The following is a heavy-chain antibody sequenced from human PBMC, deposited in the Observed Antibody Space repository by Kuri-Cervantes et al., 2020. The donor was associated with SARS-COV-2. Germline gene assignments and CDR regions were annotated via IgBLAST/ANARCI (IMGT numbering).Heavy chain of an antibody. J-gene: IGHJ4*02. CDR1: GFPFGSYW. CDR3: ATVSDYYDSSGYFLDFDY. V-gene: IGHV3-74*01. D-gene: IGHD3-22*01. CDR2: INSDGSST. Sequence: GESLKISCAASGFPFGSYWMHWVRQAPGKGLVWVSRINSDGSSTSYADSVKGRFTISRDNAKNTLYLQMNSLRAEDTAVYYCATVSDYYDSSGYFLDFDYWGQGTLVTVSS.